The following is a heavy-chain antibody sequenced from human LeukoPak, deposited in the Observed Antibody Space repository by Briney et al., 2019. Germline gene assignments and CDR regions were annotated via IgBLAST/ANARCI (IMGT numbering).Heavy chain of an antibody. D-gene: IGHD1-14*01. V-gene: IGHV4-34*01. CDR1: GGSFSGYY. Sequence: SETLSLTCAVYGGSFSGYYWSWIRQPPGKGLEWIGEINHSGSTKYNPSLKGRVTISVDTSKNQFSLRLSSVTAADTAVYYCARGGQTENWFDPWGQGTLVTVSS. CDR2: INHSGST. J-gene: IGHJ5*02. CDR3: ARGGQTENWFDP.